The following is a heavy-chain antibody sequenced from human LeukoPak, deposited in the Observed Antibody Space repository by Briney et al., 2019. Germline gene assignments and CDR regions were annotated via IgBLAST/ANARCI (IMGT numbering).Heavy chain of an antibody. D-gene: IGHD3-10*01. CDR2: LSASSSSI. CDR1: GFTFSGYS. CDR3: ARRAAGRPGADYFQH. J-gene: IGHJ1*01. V-gene: IGHV3-48*02. Sequence: PGGSLRLSCAASGFTFSGYSMNWVRKAVGKGLEWVSYLSASSSSIYYADSVKGRFTISRDNAKNSLYLQMNSLRDEDTAVYYCARRAAGRPGADYFQHWGQGILVTVSS.